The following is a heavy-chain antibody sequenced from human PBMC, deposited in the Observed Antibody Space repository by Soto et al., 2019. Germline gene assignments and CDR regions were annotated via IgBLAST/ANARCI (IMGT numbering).Heavy chain of an antibody. CDR2: IYYSGST. CDR1: GGSISSYY. J-gene: IGHJ6*03. V-gene: IGHV4-59*01. CDR3: ARLYYYYYMDV. Sequence: SETLSLTCPVSGGSISSYYLSWIRQPPGKGLEWIGYIYYSGSTNYNPSLKSRVTISVDTSKNQFSLKLSSVTAADTAVYYCARLYYYYYMDVWGKGTTVTVSS.